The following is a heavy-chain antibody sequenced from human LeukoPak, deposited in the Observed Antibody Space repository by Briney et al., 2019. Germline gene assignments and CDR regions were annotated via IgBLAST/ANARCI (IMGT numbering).Heavy chain of an antibody. D-gene: IGHD3-10*01. J-gene: IGHJ4*02. Sequence: GGSLRLSCAASGFTFSSYWMTWVRQAPGKGREWVANIKQDGSEKYYVDSLKGRFTISRDNAKNSLYLQMDSLRAEDTAVYYCARAGVTYYYGSGSYYFDYWGQGTLVTVSS. CDR1: GFTFSSYW. V-gene: IGHV3-7*01. CDR3: ARAGVTYYYGSGSYYFDY. CDR2: IKQDGSEK.